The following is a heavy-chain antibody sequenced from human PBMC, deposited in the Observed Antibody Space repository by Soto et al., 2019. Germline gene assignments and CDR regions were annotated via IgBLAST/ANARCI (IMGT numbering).Heavy chain of an antibody. Sequence: GGSLRLSCVGSGFTFSNFGIHWVRQAPGKGLEWLAVVSYDEVNKFYADSVRGRFTISRDNSKDTVYLQINSLRVEDTAVYYCAKRGFDSGGWDYYALDVWGQGTAVTVSS. D-gene: IGHD5-12*01. CDR1: GFTFSNFG. CDR3: AKRGFDSGGWDYYALDV. CDR2: VSYDEVNK. J-gene: IGHJ6*02. V-gene: IGHV3-30*18.